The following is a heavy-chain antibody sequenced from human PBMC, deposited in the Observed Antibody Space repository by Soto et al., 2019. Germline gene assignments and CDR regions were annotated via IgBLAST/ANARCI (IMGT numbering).Heavy chain of an antibody. Sequence: GGSLRLSCAASGFTFSTYSMNWVRQAPGKGLEWVSYISDAGSTIYHADSVKGRFTISRDNAKNSLYLQMNSLRVEDTAVYYCAREVGPIDYWGQGTLVTV. D-gene: IGHD1-26*01. CDR1: GFTFSTYS. CDR3: AREVGPIDY. CDR2: ISDAGSTI. J-gene: IGHJ4*02. V-gene: IGHV3-48*01.